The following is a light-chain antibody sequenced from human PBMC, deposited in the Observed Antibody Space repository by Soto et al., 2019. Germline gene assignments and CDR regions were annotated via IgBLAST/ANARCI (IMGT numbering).Light chain of an antibody. Sequence: QSVLTQPASVSGSPGQSITISCTGTSSDVGGYDSFCWYQQHPGKAPQVMIYGVTNRPSRVSDRFSGSKSGNTASLTISGLQAEDEADYYCSSFTGSITYVFGTGTKVTVL. CDR3: SSFTGSITYV. V-gene: IGLV2-14*01. CDR2: GVT. CDR1: SSDVGGYDS. J-gene: IGLJ1*01.